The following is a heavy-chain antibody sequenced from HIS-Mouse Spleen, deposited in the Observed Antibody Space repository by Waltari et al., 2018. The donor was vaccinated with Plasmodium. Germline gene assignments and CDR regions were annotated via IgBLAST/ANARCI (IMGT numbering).Heavy chain of an antibody. J-gene: IGHJ5*02. V-gene: IGHV4-34*01. Sequence: QVQLQQWGAGLLKPSETLSLTCAVYGGSFSGYYWSWIRQPPGKGLGWIGETNHSGSTNTNPSHKRRVTKSVDTSKNQLSLKLSSVTAADTAGYYCARDPQDSVAAAGTRSWFDPWGQGTLVTVSS. CDR2: TNHSGST. CDR1: GGSFSGYY. D-gene: IGHD6-13*01. CDR3: ARDPQDSVAAAGTRSWFDP.